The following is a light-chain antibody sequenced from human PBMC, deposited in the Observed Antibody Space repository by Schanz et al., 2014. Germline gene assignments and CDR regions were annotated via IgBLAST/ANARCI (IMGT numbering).Light chain of an antibody. CDR3: SSYTSSSTLVV. J-gene: IGLJ2*01. V-gene: IGLV2-14*03. CDR1: SSDVGNYNY. CDR2: DVT. Sequence: QSALTQPASVSGSPGQSITISCTGTSSDVGNYNYVSWYRHHPGKAPKLIIFDVTSRPSGVSNRFSGSKSGNTASLTISGLQAEDEADYYCSSYTSSSTLVVFGGGTKLTVL.